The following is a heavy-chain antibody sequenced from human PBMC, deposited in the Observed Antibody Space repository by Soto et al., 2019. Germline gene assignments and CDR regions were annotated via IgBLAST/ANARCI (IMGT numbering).Heavy chain of an antibody. CDR2: IDDDGIST. CDR1: VFTFRTSW. D-gene: IGHD2-15*01. J-gene: IGHJ6*01. CDR3: ARDTHCSGGNCYGAGLDV. Sequence: QLVESGGGSLQPGGSLRLSCAASVFTFRTSWMHWVRQGPGTGLVWVARIDDDGISTSYADSVKGRFTISRDNANNTRYLQMNNLRAEHTAVYYCARDTHCSGGNCYGAGLDVWGQGTTVTVSS. V-gene: IGHV3-74*01.